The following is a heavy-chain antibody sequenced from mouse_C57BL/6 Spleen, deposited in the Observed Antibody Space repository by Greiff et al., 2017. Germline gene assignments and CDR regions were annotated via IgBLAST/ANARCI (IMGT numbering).Heavy chain of an antibody. D-gene: IGHD1-1*01. CDR2: INPSNGGT. Sequence: VQLQQPGTELVKPGASVKLSCKASGYTFTSYWMHWVKQRPGQGLEWIGNINPSNGGTNYNEKFKSKATLTVDKSSSAAYMQLSGLTSEDSAVYYCARGTTVVERVYYAMDYWGQGTSVTVSS. J-gene: IGHJ4*01. V-gene: IGHV1-53*01. CDR3: ARGTTVVERVYYAMDY. CDR1: GYTFTSYW.